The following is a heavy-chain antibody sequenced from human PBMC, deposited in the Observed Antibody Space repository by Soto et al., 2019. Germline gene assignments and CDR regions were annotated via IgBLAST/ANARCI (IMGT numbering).Heavy chain of an antibody. D-gene: IGHD3-10*01. V-gene: IGHV1-69*12. CDR2: IIPIFGTA. CDR1: GGTFSSYA. Sequence: QVQLVQSGAEVKKPGSSVKVSCKSSGGTFSSYAISWVRQAPGQGLEWLGGIIPIFGTANYAQKFQGRVTITAHESTSTAYMELSSLRSEDTAVYYCASAGFGEFSFDYWGQGTLVTVSS. J-gene: IGHJ4*02. CDR3: ASAGFGEFSFDY.